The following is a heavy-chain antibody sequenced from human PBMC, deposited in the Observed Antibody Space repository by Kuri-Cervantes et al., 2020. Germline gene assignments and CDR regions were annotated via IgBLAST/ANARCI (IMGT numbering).Heavy chain of an antibody. CDR3: ARVGKAGGIAAAGGGVDV. V-gene: IGHV1-8*01. Sequence: ASVKVSCKASGDTFTSYDINWVRQATGQGLEWMGWMNPNSGNTGYAQKLQGRVTMTTDTSTSTAYMELRSLRSDDTAVYYCARVGKAGGIAAAGGGVDVWGQGTTVTVSS. CDR1: GDTFTSYD. D-gene: IGHD6-13*01. CDR2: MNPNSGNT. J-gene: IGHJ6*02.